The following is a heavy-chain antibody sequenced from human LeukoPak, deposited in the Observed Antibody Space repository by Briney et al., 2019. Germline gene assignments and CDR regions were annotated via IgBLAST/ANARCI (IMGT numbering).Heavy chain of an antibody. D-gene: IGHD2-15*01. J-gene: IGHJ5*02. CDR3: ARLPQHRYCSGGSCGRWFDP. V-gene: IGHV4-59*08. Sequence: SETLSLTCTVSGGSISSYYWSWIRQPPGKGLEWIGYIYYSGSTNYNPSLKSRVTISVDTSKNQFSLKLSSVTAADTAVYYCARLPQHRYCSGGSCGRWFDPWGQGTLVTVSS. CDR2: IYYSGST. CDR1: GGSISSYY.